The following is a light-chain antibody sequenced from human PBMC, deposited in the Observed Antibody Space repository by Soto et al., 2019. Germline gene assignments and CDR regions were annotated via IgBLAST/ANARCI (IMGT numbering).Light chain of an antibody. J-gene: IGKJ1*01. V-gene: IGKV1-12*01. CDR3: QQYNGYGR. Sequence: DIQMTQSPSSVSASIGDRFSIAGRASQGTSTYLGWYQQKPGKAPKLLIYAASSLQSGVPSRFSGSGSGTDFTLTISSLDPDDFATYYCQQYNGYGRFGQGTKVDIK. CDR1: QGTSTY. CDR2: AAS.